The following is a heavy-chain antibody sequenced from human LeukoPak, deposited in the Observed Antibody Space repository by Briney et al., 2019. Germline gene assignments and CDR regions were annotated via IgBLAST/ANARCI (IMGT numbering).Heavy chain of an antibody. Sequence: PGGSLRLSCTVSGFTISNYWMTWVRQAPGKGLEWVANIKNDGAVKNYVDSVKGRFTISRDNAKNSLYLQMNSLRAEDTAVYYCAKDSYSKGDFWGQGVLVTVSS. V-gene: IGHV3-7*01. CDR1: GFTISNYW. D-gene: IGHD6-13*01. J-gene: IGHJ4*02. CDR3: AKDSYSKGDF. CDR2: IKNDGAVK.